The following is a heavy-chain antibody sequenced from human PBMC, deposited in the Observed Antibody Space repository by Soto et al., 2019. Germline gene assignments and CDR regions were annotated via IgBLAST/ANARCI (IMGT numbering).Heavy chain of an antibody. V-gene: IGHV3-9*01. D-gene: IGHD3-22*01. CDR1: GFTFDDYA. J-gene: IGHJ6*02. Sequence: PGGSLRLSCAASGFTFDDYAMHWVRQAPGKGLEWVSGISWNSGSIGYADSVKGRFTISRDNAKNSLYLQMNSLRAEDTALYYCAKVKSPYYDSSGYQSLDYYGMDVGGQGTTVTVSS. CDR2: ISWNSGSI. CDR3: AKVKSPYYDSSGYQSLDYYGMDV.